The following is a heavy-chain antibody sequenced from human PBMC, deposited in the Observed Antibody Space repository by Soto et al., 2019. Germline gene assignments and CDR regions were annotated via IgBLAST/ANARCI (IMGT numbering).Heavy chain of an antibody. CDR2: IYPGDSDT. J-gene: IGHJ6*02. CDR1: GYTFSNFW. D-gene: IGHD6-6*01. CDR3: ARLDTSSPQENMDV. Sequence: GQSLKISFETSGYTFSNFWIAWVRQMPGKGLTWMGIIYPGDSDTRYSPSFQGQVTISADKSISTAYLQWSSLKASDTAMYYCARLDTSSPQENMDVWGQGTTVTVSS. V-gene: IGHV5-51*01.